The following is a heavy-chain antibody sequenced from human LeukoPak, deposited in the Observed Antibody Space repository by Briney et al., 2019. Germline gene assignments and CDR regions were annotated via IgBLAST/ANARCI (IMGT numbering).Heavy chain of an antibody. J-gene: IGHJ3*02. CDR2: ISYDGSNK. CDR3: AKELAYCGGDCHGNAFDI. CDR1: GFTFSSYA. D-gene: IGHD2-21*02. V-gene: IGHV3-30-3*01. Sequence: GGSLRLSCAASGFTFSSYAMHWVRQAPGKGLEWVAVISYDGSNKYYADSVKGRFTISRDNSKNTLYPQMNSLRAEDTAVYYCAKELAYCGGDCHGNAFDIWGQGTMVTVSS.